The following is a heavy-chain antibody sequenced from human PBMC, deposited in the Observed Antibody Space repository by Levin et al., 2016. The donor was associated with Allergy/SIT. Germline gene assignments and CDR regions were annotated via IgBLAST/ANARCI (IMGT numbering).Heavy chain of an antibody. D-gene: IGHD2-15*01. CDR3: ARGYCSGGSCYNGLDY. CDR2: IYYSGST. J-gene: IGHJ4*02. Sequence: PGKGLEWIGYIYYSGSTYYNPSLKSRVTISVDTSKNQFSLKLSSVTAADTAVYYCARGYCSGGSCYNGLDYWGQGTLVTVSS. V-gene: IGHV4-31*02.